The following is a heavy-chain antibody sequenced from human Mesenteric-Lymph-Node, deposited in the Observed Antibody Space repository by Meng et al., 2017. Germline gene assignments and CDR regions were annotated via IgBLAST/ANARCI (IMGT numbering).Heavy chain of an antibody. V-gene: IGHV4-39*07. D-gene: IGHD3-9*01. J-gene: IGHJ3*02. Sequence: SETLSLTCTVSGGSTSSSSYYWGWIRQPPGKGLEWIGSIYYSGSTYYNPSLKSRVTISVDTSKNQFSLKLSSVTAADTAVYYCARDPRDDILTGYSTGYAFDIWGQGTMVTVSS. CDR2: IYYSGST. CDR1: GGSTSSSSYY. CDR3: ARDPRDDILTGYSTGYAFDI.